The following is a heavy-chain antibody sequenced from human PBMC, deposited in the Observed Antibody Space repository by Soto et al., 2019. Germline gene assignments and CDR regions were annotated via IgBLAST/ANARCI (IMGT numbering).Heavy chain of an antibody. CDR1: GGTFSSYA. J-gene: IGHJ5*02. CDR2: IIPIFGTA. D-gene: IGHD1-7*01. CDR3: ASEDNWNYYGPFDP. Sequence: EASVKVSCKASGGTFSSYAISWVRQAPGQGLEWMGGIIPIFGTANYAQKFQGRVTITADESTSTAYMELSSLRSEDTAVYYCASEDNWNYYGPFDPWGQGTLVTVSS. V-gene: IGHV1-69*13.